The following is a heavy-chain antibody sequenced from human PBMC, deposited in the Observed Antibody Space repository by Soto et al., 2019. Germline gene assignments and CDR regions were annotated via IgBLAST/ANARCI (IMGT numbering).Heavy chain of an antibody. V-gene: IGHV3-13*05. J-gene: IGHJ4*02. D-gene: IGHD6-19*01. Sequence: EVQLVESGGGLVQPGGSLRLSCAASGFTFSRYDMHWVRQATGKGLEWVSGIDTTGAPYYSGSVKGRFTISRENAKNSLFLEMDSLRPGDTAVYYCARESSDWSAVDYWGQGTLVTVSS. CDR3: ARESSDWSAVDY. CDR2: IDTTGAP. CDR1: GFTFSRYD.